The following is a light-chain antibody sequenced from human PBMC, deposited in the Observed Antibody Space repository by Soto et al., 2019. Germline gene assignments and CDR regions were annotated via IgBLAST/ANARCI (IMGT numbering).Light chain of an antibody. J-gene: IGKJ1*01. V-gene: IGKV3-20*01. Sequence: EILFTQYPLTLSLSPLQIATLSCRVSQSVSSSYLAWYQQKPGQAPRLLISGASSRATGIPDRFSGSGSGTDFTLSISRLEPEDFAVYYCQHYGSSSWTLGQGTKV. CDR1: QSVSSSY. CDR3: QHYGSSSWT. CDR2: GAS.